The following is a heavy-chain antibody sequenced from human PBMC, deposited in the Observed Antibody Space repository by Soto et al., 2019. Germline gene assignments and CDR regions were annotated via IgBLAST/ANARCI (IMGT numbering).Heavy chain of an antibody. V-gene: IGHV4-34*01. CDR3: ARAAPRYCSGGSCYSGRDY. CDR2: INHSGST. J-gene: IGHJ4*02. CDR1: GGSFSGYY. D-gene: IGHD2-15*01. Sequence: SVTLSLTYAVYGGSFSGYYWSWIRQPPGKGLEWIGEINHSGSTNYNPSLKSRVTISVDTSKNQFSLKLSSVTAADTAVYYCARAAPRYCSGGSCYSGRDYSGQGTLVTVSS.